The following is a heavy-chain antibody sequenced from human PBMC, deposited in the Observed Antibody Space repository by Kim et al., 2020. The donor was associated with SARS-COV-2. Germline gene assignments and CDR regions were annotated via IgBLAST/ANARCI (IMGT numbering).Heavy chain of an antibody. CDR1: GGSISSTSYY. Sequence: SETLSLTCTVSGGSISSTSYYWGWIRQPPGKGLEWIGSIYYSGNTYYSPSLKSRVTTSVDTSKNQFSLILSSVTAADTAVYYCAREVGDYQTGYFDSWGQGTLVTVSS. D-gene: IGHD4-17*01. J-gene: IGHJ4*02. CDR2: IYYSGNT. V-gene: IGHV4-39*07. CDR3: AREVGDYQTGYFDS.